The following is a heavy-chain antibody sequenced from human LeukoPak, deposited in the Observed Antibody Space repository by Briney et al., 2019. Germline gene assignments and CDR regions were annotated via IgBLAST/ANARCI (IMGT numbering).Heavy chain of an antibody. J-gene: IGHJ4*02. CDR2: ISGSGGST. CDR3: AEAGIAAAAIGNYFDY. V-gene: IGHV3-23*01. D-gene: IGHD6-13*01. Sequence: QPGGSLRLSCAASGFTYTNYWVSWVRQAPGKGLEWVSAISGSGGSTYYADSVKGRFTISRDNSKNTLYLQMNSLRAEDTAVYYCAEAGIAAAAIGNYFDYWGQGTLVTVSS. CDR1: GFTYTNYW.